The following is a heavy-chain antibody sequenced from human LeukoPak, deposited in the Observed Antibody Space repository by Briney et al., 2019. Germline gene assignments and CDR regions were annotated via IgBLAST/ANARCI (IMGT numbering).Heavy chain of an antibody. CDR3: ARVSTRGQQLVDY. V-gene: IGHV4-34*01. Sequence: SETLSLTCAVYGGSFSGYYWSWIRQPPGKGLEWIGEINHSGGTNYNPSLKSRVTISVDTSKNQFSLKLSSVTAADTAVYYCARVSTRGQQLVDYWGQGTLVTVSS. J-gene: IGHJ4*02. D-gene: IGHD6-13*01. CDR2: INHSGGT. CDR1: GGSFSGYY.